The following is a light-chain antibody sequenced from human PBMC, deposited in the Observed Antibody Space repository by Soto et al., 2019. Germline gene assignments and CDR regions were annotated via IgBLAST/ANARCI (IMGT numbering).Light chain of an antibody. CDR2: AAS. V-gene: IGKV1-8*01. Sequence: AIRMTQSPSSLSASTGDRVTITCRASQGISSYLAWYQQKPGKAPKLLIYAASTLQSGVPSRFSGSGSGTDFTLTISCLQSEDFATYYCQQYNNYSGLTFGGGTKVEI. CDR1: QGISSY. J-gene: IGKJ4*01. CDR3: QQYNNYSGLT.